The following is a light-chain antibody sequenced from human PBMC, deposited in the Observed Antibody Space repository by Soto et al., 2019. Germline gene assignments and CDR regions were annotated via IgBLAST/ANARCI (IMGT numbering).Light chain of an antibody. Sequence: QSVLTQPPSSSGSPGQSVTISCTGTSSDVGGYNYVSWYQQHPGKAPKLMIYEVSKRPSGVPDRFSGSKSGTSASLTISGLRSEDEADYYCAAWDDSLSGNYVFGTGTKVTVL. V-gene: IGLV2-8*01. CDR2: EVS. CDR1: SSDVGGYNY. CDR3: AAWDDSLSGNYV. J-gene: IGLJ1*01.